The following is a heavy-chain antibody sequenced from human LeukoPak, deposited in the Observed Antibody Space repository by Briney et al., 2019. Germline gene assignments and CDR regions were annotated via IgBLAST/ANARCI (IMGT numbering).Heavy chain of an antibody. CDR2: INPHSGGT. CDR1: GYTFTGYY. Sequence: ASVKVSCKASGYTFTGYYLHWVRQAPGQGLEWMGWINPHSGGTNYAQKFQGRVTMTRDTSISTAYIELSRLRSDDTAVYYCARTRGSHPSPFDSWGQGTLVTVSS. CDR3: ARTRGSHPSPFDS. J-gene: IGHJ4*02. D-gene: IGHD3-10*01. V-gene: IGHV1-2*02.